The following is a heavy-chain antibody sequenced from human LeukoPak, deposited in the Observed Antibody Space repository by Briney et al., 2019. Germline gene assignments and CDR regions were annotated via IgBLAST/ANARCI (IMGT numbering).Heavy chain of an antibody. D-gene: IGHD6-13*01. V-gene: IGHV3-23*01. CDR2: ISGSGGST. J-gene: IGHJ6*03. CDR1: GFTFSSYG. Sequence: GGSLRLSCAASGFTFSSYGMSWVRQAPGKGLEWVSSISGSGGSTYYADSVKGRFTISRDNSKNKLYLQMNSLSDEDAAIYYCAKRGSSIYYWSSPGPHYYYYMDVWGRGTTVTVSS. CDR3: AKRGSSIYYWSSPGPHYYYYMDV.